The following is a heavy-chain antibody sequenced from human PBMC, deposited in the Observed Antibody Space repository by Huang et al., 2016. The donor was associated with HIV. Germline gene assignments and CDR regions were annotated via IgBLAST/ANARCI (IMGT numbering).Heavy chain of an antibody. V-gene: IGHV3-53*01. J-gene: IGHJ4*02. CDR3: AKEGDTGAALGY. CDR1: GFTVSTNY. D-gene: IGHD2-8*02. Sequence: EVQLVESGGGLIQPGGSLRLSCAASGFTVSTNYMTWVRPAPGKGLEWVSLMYSGGTTYYAESVKGRFTISRDDSENTLYLHMTSLRAGDTAVYYCAKEGDTGAALGYWGQGTLVTVS. CDR2: MYSGGTT.